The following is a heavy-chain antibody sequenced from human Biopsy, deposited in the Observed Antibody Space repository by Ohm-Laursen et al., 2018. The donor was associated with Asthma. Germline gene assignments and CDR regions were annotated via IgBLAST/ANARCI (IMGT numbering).Heavy chain of an antibody. CDR3: ARATSTWSQSGPHYFDH. D-gene: IGHD6-13*01. V-gene: IGHV4-59*01. CDR1: PGSISDYY. CDR2: VYSTGST. Sequence: GTLSLTCTVSPGSISDYYWNWIRQFPGKGLEWIGYVYSTGSTRYNPSLKSRVTISVDTSTNQVSLRLSSVTAADTAMYYCARATSTWSQSGPHYFDHGGQGALVTVSA. J-gene: IGHJ4*02.